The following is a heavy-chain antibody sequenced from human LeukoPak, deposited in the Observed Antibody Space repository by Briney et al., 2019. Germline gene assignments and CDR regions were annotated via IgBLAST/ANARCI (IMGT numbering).Heavy chain of an antibody. CDR1: GGAVSSGDYY. CDR3: AKHFDRPTAYSDC. J-gene: IGHJ4*02. V-gene: IGHV4-30-2*03. CDR2: IYYGGMT. Sequence: PSETLSLTCTVTGGAVSSGDYYWSWIRQPPGKGLEWISSIYYGGMTFYNPSLKSRLTISADTSRYHFSLRLTSVTAADTALYFCAKHFDRPTAYSDCWGQGFLVSVSS.